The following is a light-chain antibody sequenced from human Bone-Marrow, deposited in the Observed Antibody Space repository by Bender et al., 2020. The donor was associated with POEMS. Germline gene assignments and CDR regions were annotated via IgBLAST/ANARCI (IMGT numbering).Light chain of an antibody. V-gene: IGLV2-14*01. J-gene: IGLJ3*02. CDR1: SSDVGGYDY. CDR3: SSYTGSITWV. CDR2: EVS. Sequence: QSALTQPASVSGSPGQSITISCTGTSSDVGGYDYVSWYQQYPGKAPKLMIYEVSKRPSGVPDRFSGSKSGNTASLTISGLQAEDEADYYCSSYTGSITWVFGGGTKLTVL.